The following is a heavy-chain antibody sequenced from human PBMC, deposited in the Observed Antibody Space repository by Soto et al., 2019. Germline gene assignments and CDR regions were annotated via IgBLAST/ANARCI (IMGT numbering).Heavy chain of an antibody. CDR1: GGSISSGGYY. CDR3: ARAGCSGGSCYSAVKV. Sequence: QVQLQESGPGLVKPSQTLSLTCTVSGGSISSGGYYWSWIRQHPGKSLEWIGYIYYSGSTYYNPSLKSRVTISVDTSKNPFSLKLSSVTAADTAVYYCARAGCSGGSCYSAVKVWGQGTLVTVSS. CDR2: IYYSGST. D-gene: IGHD2-15*01. V-gene: IGHV4-31*03. J-gene: IGHJ4*02.